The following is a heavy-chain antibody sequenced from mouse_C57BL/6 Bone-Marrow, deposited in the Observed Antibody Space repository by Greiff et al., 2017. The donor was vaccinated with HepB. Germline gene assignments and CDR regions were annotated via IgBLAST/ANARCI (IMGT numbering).Heavy chain of an antibody. D-gene: IGHD2-4*01. CDR1: GYSFTSYY. CDR3: ACQGNYDDGRGFAY. Sequence: QVQLQQSGPELVKPGASVKISCKASGYSFTSYYIHWVKQRPGQGLEWIGWIYPGSGNTKYNEKFKGKATLTADTSSSTAYMQLSSLTSEDSAVYDCACQGNYDDGRGFAYWGQGTLVTVSA. CDR2: IYPGSGNT. J-gene: IGHJ3*01. V-gene: IGHV1-66*01.